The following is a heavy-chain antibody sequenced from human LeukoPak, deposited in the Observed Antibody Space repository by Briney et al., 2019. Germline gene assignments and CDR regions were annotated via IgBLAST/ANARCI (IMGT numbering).Heavy chain of an antibody. D-gene: IGHD3-16*01. CDR3: ARVNGGNDAFDI. CDR1: GVSISSYY. J-gene: IGHJ3*02. CDR2: IYYSGST. V-gene: IGHV4-59*01. Sequence: PSETLSLTCTVSGVSISSYYWSWIRQPPGKGLEWIGYIYYSGSTNYNPSLKSRVTISVDTSKNQFSLKLSSVTAADTAVYYCARVNGGNDAFDIWGQGTMVTVSS.